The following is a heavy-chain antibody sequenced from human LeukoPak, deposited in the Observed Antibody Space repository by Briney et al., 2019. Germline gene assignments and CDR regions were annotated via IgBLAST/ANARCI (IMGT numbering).Heavy chain of an antibody. CDR2: ISGSGGST. Sequence: GGSLRLSCAASGFTFSSYAMSWVRQAPGKGLEWVSAISGSGGSTYYADSVKGRFTISRDNSKNTLYLQLNSLRADDTAVYYCAKGKSSSSWNWFDPWGQGILVTVSS. J-gene: IGHJ5*02. D-gene: IGHD6-13*01. V-gene: IGHV3-23*01. CDR3: AKGKSSSSWNWFDP. CDR1: GFTFSSYA.